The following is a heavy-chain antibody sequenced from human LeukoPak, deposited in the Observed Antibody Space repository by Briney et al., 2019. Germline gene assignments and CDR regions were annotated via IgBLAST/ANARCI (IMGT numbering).Heavy chain of an antibody. CDR3: ARDAVGATSFDY. Sequence: XXVYGXSFSGYYWSWIRQPPGKGLEWIGEINHSGSTNYNPSLKSRVTISVDTSKNQFSLKLSSVTAADTAVYYCARDAVGATSFDYWGQGTLVTVSS. CDR1: GXSFSGYY. CDR2: INHSGST. J-gene: IGHJ4*02. D-gene: IGHD1-26*01. V-gene: IGHV4-34*01.